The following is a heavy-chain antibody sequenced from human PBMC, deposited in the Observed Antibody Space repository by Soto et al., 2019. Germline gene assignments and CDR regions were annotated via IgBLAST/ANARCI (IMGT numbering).Heavy chain of an antibody. D-gene: IGHD3-3*01. CDR1: GYTFTSYD. CDR2: MNPNSGNT. J-gene: IGHJ6*03. CDR3: ARGYRAGDFWSGPLAALPLLRYMDV. Sequence: ASVKVSCKASGYTFTSYDINWVRQATGQGLEWMGWMNPNSGNTGYAQKFQGRVTMTRNTSISTAYMELSSLRSEDTAVYYCARGYRAGDFWSGPLAALPLLRYMDVWGKGTTVTVSS. V-gene: IGHV1-8*01.